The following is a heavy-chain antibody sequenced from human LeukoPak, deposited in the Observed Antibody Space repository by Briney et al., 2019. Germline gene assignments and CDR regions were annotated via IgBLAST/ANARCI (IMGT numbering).Heavy chain of an antibody. J-gene: IGHJ4*02. V-gene: IGHV3-30*02. D-gene: IGHD3-9*01. CDR2: IRYDGSNK. CDR1: GFTFSSYG. CDR3: AKAVYFDWLGYYFDY. Sequence: GGSLRLSCAASGFTFSSYGMHWVRQAPGKGLEWVAFIRYDGSNKYYADSVKGRFTISRDNSKNTLYLQMNSLRAEDMALYYCAKAVYFDWLGYYFDYWGQGTLVTVSS.